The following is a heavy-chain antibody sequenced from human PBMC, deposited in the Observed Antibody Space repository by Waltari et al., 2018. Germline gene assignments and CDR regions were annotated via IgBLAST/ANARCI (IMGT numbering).Heavy chain of an antibody. CDR3: AGYLEYQLLYEDY. D-gene: IGHD2-2*02. J-gene: IGHJ4*02. Sequence: QVQLVESGGGLVKPGGSLRLSCAASGFTFSDYYMSWIRQAPGKGREWVSYISSSGSTIYYAYSVKGRFTISRDNAKNSLYLQMNSLRAEDTAVYYCAGYLEYQLLYEDYWGQGTLVTVSS. CDR2: ISSSGSTI. V-gene: IGHV3-11*01. CDR1: GFTFSDYY.